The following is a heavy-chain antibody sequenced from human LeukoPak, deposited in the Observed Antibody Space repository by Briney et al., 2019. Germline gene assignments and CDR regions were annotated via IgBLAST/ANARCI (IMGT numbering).Heavy chain of an antibody. V-gene: IGHV4-4*08. CDR3: ARHRGFWNDGQNWFDP. Sequence: SETLSLTCTVSGDSISSVDYWSWIRQPPGKGLEWIGYIQTSGSTVYNPSLKSRVTMSADASKTQFSLRLSSVTAADTAVYYCARHRGFWNDGQNWFDPWGQGTLVTVSS. J-gene: IGHJ5*02. CDR2: IQTSGST. D-gene: IGHD1-1*01. CDR1: GDSISSVDY.